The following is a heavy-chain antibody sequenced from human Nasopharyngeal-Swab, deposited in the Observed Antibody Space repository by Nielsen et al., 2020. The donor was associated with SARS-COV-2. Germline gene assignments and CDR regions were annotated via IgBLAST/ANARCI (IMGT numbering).Heavy chain of an antibody. V-gene: IGHV3-23*01. D-gene: IGHD3-3*01. CDR1: GFTFSSYA. Sequence: GESLKISCAASGFTFSSYAMSWVRQAPGKGLEWVSAISGSGGSTYYADSVKGRFTISRDNSKNTLYLQMNSLRAEDTAVYYCAKPVALEWLLYSENYYYYYGMDVWGQGTTVTVSS. J-gene: IGHJ6*02. CDR3: AKPVALEWLLYSENYYYYYGMDV. CDR2: ISGSGGST.